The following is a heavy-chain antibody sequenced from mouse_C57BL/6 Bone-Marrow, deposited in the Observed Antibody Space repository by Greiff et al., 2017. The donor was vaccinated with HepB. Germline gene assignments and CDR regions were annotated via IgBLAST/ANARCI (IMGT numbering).Heavy chain of an antibody. CDR3: ARAYYGYDRLAY. CDR1: GYTFTSYW. CDR2: IDPSDSYT. Sequence: QVQLQQPGAELVKPGASVKLSCKASGYTFTSYWMQWVKQRPGQGLEWIGEIDPSDSYTNYKQKFKGKATLTVDTSSSTAYMQLSSLTSEDSAVYYCARAYYGYDRLAYWGQGTLVTVSA. J-gene: IGHJ3*01. V-gene: IGHV1-50*01. D-gene: IGHD2-9*01.